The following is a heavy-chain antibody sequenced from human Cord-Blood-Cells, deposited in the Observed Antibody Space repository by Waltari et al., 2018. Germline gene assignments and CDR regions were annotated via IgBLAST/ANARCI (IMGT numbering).Heavy chain of an antibody. CDR2: INPNRGGT. CDR1: GYTFTGYY. J-gene: IGHJ6*02. D-gene: IGHD1-26*01. Sequence: QVQLVQSGAEVKKPGASVKVSCKASGYTFTGYYMHWVRQAPGQGLEWMGWINPNRGGTNYAQKFQGWVTMTRDTSISTAYMGLSRLRSDDTAVYYCARSYSGSYWGGYYYGMDVWGQGTTVTVSS. CDR3: ARSYSGSYWGGYYYGMDV. V-gene: IGHV1-2*04.